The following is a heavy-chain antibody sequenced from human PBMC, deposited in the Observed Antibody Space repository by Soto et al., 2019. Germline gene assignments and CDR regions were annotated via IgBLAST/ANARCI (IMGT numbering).Heavy chain of an antibody. CDR1: GFTFSSYG. Sequence: GGSLRLSCAASGFTFSSYGMHWVRQAPGKGLEWVAVISYDGSNKYYADSVKGRFTISRDNSKNTLYLQMNSLRAEDTAVYYCAKDISPPTFHDYGDFLPDYWGQGTLVTVSS. CDR2: ISYDGSNK. J-gene: IGHJ4*02. CDR3: AKDISPPTFHDYGDFLPDY. D-gene: IGHD4-17*01. V-gene: IGHV3-30*18.